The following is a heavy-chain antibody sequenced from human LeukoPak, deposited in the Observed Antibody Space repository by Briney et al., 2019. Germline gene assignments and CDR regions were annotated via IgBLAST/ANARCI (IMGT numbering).Heavy chain of an antibody. D-gene: IGHD6-19*01. CDR3: ARDGAVAGTTD. CDR1: GFTFSSYS. J-gene: IGHJ4*02. V-gene: IGHV3-21*05. Sequence: GGSLRLSCAASGFTFSSYSMNWVRQAPGKGLEWVSYISSSSSYTNYADSVKGRFTISRDNAKNSLYLQMNSLRAEDTAVYYCARDGAVAGTTDWGQGTLVTVSS. CDR2: ISSSSSYT.